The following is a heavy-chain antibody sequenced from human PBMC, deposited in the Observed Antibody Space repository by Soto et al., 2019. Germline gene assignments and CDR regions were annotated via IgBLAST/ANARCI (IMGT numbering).Heavy chain of an antibody. CDR3: ARIVGWYESSGYYWCFDAFDF. CDR1: GANSSIYF. J-gene: IGHJ3*01. CDR2: IYYSGST. V-gene: IGHV4-59*01. D-gene: IGHD3-22*01. Sequence: ETLPVSSTDSGANSSIYFCSWILQPPGKGQEVIGYIYYSGSTNYNPSLKSRVTISVDTSKNQFSLKLSSVTAADTAVYYCARIVGWYESSGYYWCFDAFDFWGQGTMVTLSS.